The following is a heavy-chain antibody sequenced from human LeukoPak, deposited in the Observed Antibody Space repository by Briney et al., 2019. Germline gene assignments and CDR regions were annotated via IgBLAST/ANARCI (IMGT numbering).Heavy chain of an antibody. CDR1: GFTFSSYA. J-gene: IGHJ2*01. V-gene: IGHV3-23*01. CDR3: AKWVRSGYDLGYFDL. Sequence: GGSLRLSCAASGFTFSSYAMSWVRQAPGKGLEWVSAISGSGGSTYYADSVKGRFTISRDNSKNTLYLQMNSLRAEDTAVYYCAKWVRSGYDLGYFDLWGRGTLVTVSS. CDR2: ISGSGGST. D-gene: IGHD5-12*01.